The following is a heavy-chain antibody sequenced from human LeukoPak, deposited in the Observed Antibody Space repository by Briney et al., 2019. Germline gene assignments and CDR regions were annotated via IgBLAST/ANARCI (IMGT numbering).Heavy chain of an antibody. Sequence: GGSLRLSCAGSGFTFTRFWMHWVRQAPGKGLVWVSRVNVEGTTTTYADSVEGRFTISRDENTLYLQMNHLRVDDTAVYYCTRGGEEPFDYWGQGTLVTVSS. CDR3: TRGGEEPFDY. CDR1: GFTFTRFW. J-gene: IGHJ4*02. D-gene: IGHD3-10*01. V-gene: IGHV3-74*01. CDR2: VNVEGTTT.